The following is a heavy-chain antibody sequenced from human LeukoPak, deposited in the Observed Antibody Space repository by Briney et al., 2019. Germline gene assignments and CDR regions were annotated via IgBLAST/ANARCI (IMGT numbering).Heavy chain of an antibody. CDR2: ISHTGGSI. D-gene: IGHD5-12*01. CDR1: GFTFSSYA. Sequence: HPGGSLRLSCAASGFTFSSYAMNWVRQGPGKGLEWVSAISHTGGSINYADSERGRFSTSRDNSKNTLFLEMNSLRADDTAVYYCAKDMGNGYNHLGYYDVWGRGTLVTVSS. V-gene: IGHV3-23*01. CDR3: AKDMGNGYNHLGYYDV. J-gene: IGHJ2*01.